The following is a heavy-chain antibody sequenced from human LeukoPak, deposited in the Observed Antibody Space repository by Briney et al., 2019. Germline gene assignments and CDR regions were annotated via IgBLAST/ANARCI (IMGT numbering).Heavy chain of an antibody. J-gene: IGHJ4*02. V-gene: IGHV1-46*01. CDR1: GYTFTSYY. CDR3: ARGGRRIEVAGTFGY. Sequence: GASVKVSCKASGYTFTSYYMHWVRQAPGQGLEWMGIINPSGGSTSYAQKFQGRVTMTRDMSTSTVYMELSSMRSEDTAVYYCARGGRRIEVAGTFGYWGQGTLVTVSS. D-gene: IGHD6-19*01. CDR2: INPSGGST.